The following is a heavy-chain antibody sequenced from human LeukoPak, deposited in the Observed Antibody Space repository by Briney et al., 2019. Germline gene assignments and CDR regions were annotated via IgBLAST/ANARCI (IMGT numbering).Heavy chain of an antibody. V-gene: IGHV4-59*11. CDR3: ARARYYDFWSGYYLDY. CDR1: GVSISSHY. Sequence: SETLSLTCTVSGVSISSHYWSWIRQPPGKGLEWIGYIYYSGSTNYNPSLKSRVTILVDTSKNQFSLKLSSVIAADTAVYYCARARYYDFWSGYYLDYWGQGTLVTVSS. CDR2: IYYSGST. D-gene: IGHD3-3*01. J-gene: IGHJ4*02.